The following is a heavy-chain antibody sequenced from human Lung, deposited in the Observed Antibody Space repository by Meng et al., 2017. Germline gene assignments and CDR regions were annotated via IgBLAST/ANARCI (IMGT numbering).Heavy chain of an antibody. CDR1: GFTVSHNY. Sequence: GGSLRPPCAAFGFTVSHNYMSWVRQVPGKGLEWASVIYSGGNTYYADPVKGRFTISRDNSKNTVFLQINSLRVEDTAVYYGARSPVDKYDLSALPLDYWGQGTLVTVSS. CDR3: ARSPVDKYDLSALPLDY. J-gene: IGHJ4*02. CDR2: IYSGGNT. D-gene: IGHD3-16*01. V-gene: IGHV3-66*02.